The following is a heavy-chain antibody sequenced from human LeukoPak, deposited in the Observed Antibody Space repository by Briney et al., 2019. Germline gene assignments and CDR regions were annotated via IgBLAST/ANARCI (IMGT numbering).Heavy chain of an antibody. CDR3: ARVTGYMTEDYFDY. D-gene: IGHD6-13*01. CDR1: GYTFTSYD. V-gene: IGHV1-8*01. J-gene: IGHJ4*02. CDR2: MNPNSGNT. Sequence: ASVKVSCKASGYTFTSYDINWVRQATGQGLEWMGWMNPNSGNTGYALKFQGRVTMTRNTSISTAYMELSSLRSEDTAVYYCARVTGYMTEDYFDYWGQGTLITVSS.